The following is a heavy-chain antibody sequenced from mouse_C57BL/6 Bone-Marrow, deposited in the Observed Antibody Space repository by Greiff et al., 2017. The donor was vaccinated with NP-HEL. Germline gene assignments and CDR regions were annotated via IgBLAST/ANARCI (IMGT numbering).Heavy chain of an antibody. Sequence: QVQLKESGPGILQPSQTLSLTCSFSGFSLSTFGMGVGWIRQPSGKGLEWLAHIWWDDDKYYNPALKSRLTICKDTSKNQVFLKIANVDTADTATYYWARRVDPMYCPDDWGQGTTLTVSS. CDR3: ARRVDPMYCPDD. CDR2: IWWDDDK. J-gene: IGHJ2*01. CDR1: GFSLSTFGMG. V-gene: IGHV8-8*01. D-gene: IGHD6-5*01.